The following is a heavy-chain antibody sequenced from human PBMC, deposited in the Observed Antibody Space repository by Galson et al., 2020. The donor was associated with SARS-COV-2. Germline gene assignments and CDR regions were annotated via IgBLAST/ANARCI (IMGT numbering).Heavy chain of an antibody. CDR3: VKDHYSGRFGEWWFDP. V-gene: IGHV3-64D*08. J-gene: IGHJ5*02. Sequence: GESLKISCSASGFTFSSYAMHWVRQAPGKGLEYVSAISSNGGSTYYADSVKGRFTISRDNSKNTLYLQMSSLRAEDTAVYYCVKDHYSGRFGEWWFDPWGQGTLVTVSS. CDR2: ISSNGGST. D-gene: IGHD3-10*01. CDR1: GFTFSSYA.